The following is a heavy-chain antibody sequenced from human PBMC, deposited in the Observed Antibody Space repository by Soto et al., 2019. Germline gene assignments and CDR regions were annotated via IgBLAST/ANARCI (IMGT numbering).Heavy chain of an antibody. J-gene: IGHJ4*02. CDR1: GFTFSSYA. CDR3: AKELECGACYSWSSPNFDY. Sequence: EVQLLESGGGLVQPGGSLRLSCAASGFTFSSYAMSWVRQAPGKGLEWVSAISGSGGSTYYADSVKGRFTISRDNSKNTLYLHMNSLRAEDTAVYYCAKELECGACYSWSSPNFDYWGQGTLVTVSS. D-gene: IGHD2-21*01. CDR2: ISGSGGST. V-gene: IGHV3-23*01.